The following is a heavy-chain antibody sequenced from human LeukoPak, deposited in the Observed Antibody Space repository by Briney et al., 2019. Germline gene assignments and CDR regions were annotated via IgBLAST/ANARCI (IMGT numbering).Heavy chain of an antibody. D-gene: IGHD6-19*01. CDR3: ARGGIAVAGTDYGMDV. CDR2: ISTYNGNT. CDR1: GYTFNSYD. J-gene: IGHJ6*02. V-gene: IGHV1-18*01. Sequence: GASVKVSCKASGYTFNSYDISWVRQAPGQGLEWMAWISTYNGNTNYALKVQGRATMTTDTSTSTAYMELRSLRSDDTAVYYCARGGIAVAGTDYGMDVWGQGTTVTVSS.